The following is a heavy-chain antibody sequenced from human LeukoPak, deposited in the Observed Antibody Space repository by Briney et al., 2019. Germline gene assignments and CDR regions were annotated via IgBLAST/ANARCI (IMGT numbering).Heavy chain of an antibody. J-gene: IGHJ5*02. CDR3: AKAGRNYHNWLDP. CDR1: GFDFSGYG. CDR2: TSYDGTAK. V-gene: IGHV3-30*18. D-gene: IGHD4-11*01. Sequence: GGSRKHFGAASGFDFSGYGLHCARQAPAKRPEWLAFTSYDGTAKFDADSVEGRFTVSRDNSKNTLYLQMSTLRAEDTAVYYCAKAGRNYHNWLDPWGQGTLVTVSS.